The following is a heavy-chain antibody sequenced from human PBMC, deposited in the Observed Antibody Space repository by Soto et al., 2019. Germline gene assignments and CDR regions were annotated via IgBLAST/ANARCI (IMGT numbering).Heavy chain of an antibody. D-gene: IGHD2-21*02. CDR1: GFTFSNNY. CDR3: SSDPGDNGA. V-gene: IGHV3-66*01. J-gene: IGHJ6*04. CDR2: MYSGGGT. Sequence: EVQLVESGGGLVQPGGSLRLSCVASGFTFSNNYMTWVRQAPGKGLEWVANMYSGGGTYYTDSVKGRYTIAINSYTNTLYLQTNNVRADYATVYYCSSDPGDNGAGGKWTTVTVSS.